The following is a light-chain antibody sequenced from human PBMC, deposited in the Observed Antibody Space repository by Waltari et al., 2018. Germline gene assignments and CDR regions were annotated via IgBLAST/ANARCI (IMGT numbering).Light chain of an antibody. Sequence: EIVMTQSPDTLSVSPGEGATLSCRASQSVGGTLAWYQQKPGQAPGLLIHGAYTRASGVPARFIGSGSGTEFTLTISSLQSEDFAVYYCLQYIKWPRTFGQGTKVEIK. CDR2: GAY. CDR1: QSVGGT. J-gene: IGKJ1*01. V-gene: IGKV3-15*01. CDR3: LQYIKWPRT.